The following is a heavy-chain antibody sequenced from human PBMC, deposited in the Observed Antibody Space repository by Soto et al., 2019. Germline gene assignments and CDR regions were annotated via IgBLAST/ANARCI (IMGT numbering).Heavy chain of an antibody. CDR2: VHYSGST. CDR3: ARGVDYYATRGYFSFDS. Sequence: SETLSLTCNLSGGSFHNFYWRWMRQRPRKGLEGWGHVHYSGSTNYNPSLNSRATISLDTSKRQLSLKLGYVTAVDTAMYSCARGVDYYATRGYFSFDSCGQGIPVAVSS. V-gene: IGHV4-59*01. CDR1: GGSFHNFY. D-gene: IGHD3-16*01. J-gene: IGHJ4*02.